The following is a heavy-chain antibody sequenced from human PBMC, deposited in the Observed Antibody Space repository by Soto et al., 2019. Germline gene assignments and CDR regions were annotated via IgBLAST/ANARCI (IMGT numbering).Heavy chain of an antibody. J-gene: IGHJ5*02. CDR3: ARVSYYGSGTYNWFDP. V-gene: IGHV1-69*13. D-gene: IGHD3-10*01. Sequence: ASVKVSCKASGGTFRSYAISWVRQAPGQGLEWMGGIIPLFGTSNYPQKFQGRVTITADESTSTAYMELSSLRSADTAVYYCARVSYYGSGTYNWFDPWGQGTLVTVSS. CDR2: IIPLFGTS. CDR1: GGTFRSYA.